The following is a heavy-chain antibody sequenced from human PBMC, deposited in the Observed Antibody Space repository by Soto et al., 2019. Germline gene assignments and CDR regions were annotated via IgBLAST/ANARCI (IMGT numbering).Heavy chain of an antibody. CDR2: IFYSGST. J-gene: IGHJ5*02. Sequence: SETRSLTCTVSGCSISNYYWSGIRQPPGRGLEWIGHIFYSGSTNYNPALKSRVTISVDTSKSQFSLKLSSVTAADTAVYYCAKDSGYNYGYFRWFDPWGQGTLVTVS. CDR3: AKDSGYNYGYFRWFDP. V-gene: IGHV4-59*01. D-gene: IGHD5-18*01. CDR1: GCSISNYY.